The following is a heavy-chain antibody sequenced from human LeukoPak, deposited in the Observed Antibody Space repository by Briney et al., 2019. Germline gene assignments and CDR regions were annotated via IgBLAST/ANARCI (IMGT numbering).Heavy chain of an antibody. Sequence: GASVTVSCNASGYTFTSYGISWVRQAPGQGLEWMGWISAYNGNTNYAQKLQGRVTMTTDTSTSTAYMGLRSLRSDDTAVYYCARLWLRTYFDYWGQGTLVTVSS. J-gene: IGHJ4*02. V-gene: IGHV1-18*01. CDR1: GYTFTSYG. CDR3: ARLWLRTYFDY. D-gene: IGHD5-12*01. CDR2: ISAYNGNT.